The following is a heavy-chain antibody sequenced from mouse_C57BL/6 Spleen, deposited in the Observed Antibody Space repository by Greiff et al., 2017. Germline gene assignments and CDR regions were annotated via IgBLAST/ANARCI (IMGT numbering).Heavy chain of an antibody. J-gene: IGHJ3*01. CDR1: GYSITSGYY. V-gene: IGHV3-6*01. CDR2: IRYDGSN. Sequence: VQLKESGPGLVKPSQSLSLTCSVTGYSITSGYYWNWIRQFPRNKLEWMGYIRYDGSNNYNPSLKNRISITRDTSKNQFFLKLNSVTTEDTATYYCARGGDYYGSSSFAYWGQGTLVTVSA. CDR3: ARGGDYYGSSSFAY. D-gene: IGHD1-1*01.